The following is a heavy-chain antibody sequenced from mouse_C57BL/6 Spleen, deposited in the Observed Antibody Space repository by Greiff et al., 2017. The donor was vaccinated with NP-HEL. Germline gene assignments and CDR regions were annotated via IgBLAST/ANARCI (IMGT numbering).Heavy chain of an antibody. J-gene: IGHJ2*01. D-gene: IGHD2-4*01. CDR2: ISDGGSYT. CDR1: GFTFSSYA. Sequence: EVKVVESGGGLVKPGGSLKLSCAASGFTFSSYAMSWVRQTPEQRLEWVATISDGGSYTYYPDNVKGRFTISRDNAKNNLYLHMSHLKSEDTAMYYCARVGLRQYFDYWGQGTTLTVSS. CDR3: ARVGLRQYFDY. V-gene: IGHV5-4*03.